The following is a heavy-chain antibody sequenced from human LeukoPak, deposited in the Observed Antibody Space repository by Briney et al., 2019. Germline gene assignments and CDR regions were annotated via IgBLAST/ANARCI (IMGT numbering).Heavy chain of an antibody. Sequence: GASVKVSCKASGYTFTGYYMHWVRQAPGQGLERMGWLNPNSGGTNYAQKFQGRVAMTRDTSISTAYMELSRLRSDDTAVYYCARDGILGYCTNGVCHNWFDPWGQGTLVTVSS. CDR2: LNPNSGGT. D-gene: IGHD2-8*01. J-gene: IGHJ5*02. CDR3: ARDGILGYCTNGVCHNWFDP. V-gene: IGHV1-2*02. CDR1: GYTFTGYY.